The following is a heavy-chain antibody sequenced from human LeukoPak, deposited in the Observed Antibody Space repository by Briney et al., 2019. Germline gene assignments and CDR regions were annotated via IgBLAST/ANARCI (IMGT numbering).Heavy chain of an antibody. Sequence: KPGASLRLSCAASAFTFSNPWMSWIRQAPGKGLEWLGRIKSIADGGTTDYAAAVQGRFTISRDDSKGTLYLHMSSLTTDDTAVYYCTTYGDYEGLSDYWGQGTLVTVSS. V-gene: IGHV3-15*01. CDR3: TTYGDYEGLSDY. J-gene: IGHJ4*02. D-gene: IGHD4-17*01. CDR2: IKSIADGGTT. CDR1: AFTFSNPW.